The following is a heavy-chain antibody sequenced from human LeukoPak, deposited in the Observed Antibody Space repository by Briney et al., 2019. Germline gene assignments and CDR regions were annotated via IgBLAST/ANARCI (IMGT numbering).Heavy chain of an antibody. J-gene: IGHJ4*02. Sequence: GGSLRLSCAASGFTFSSYGMHWVRQAPGKGLEWVAVISYDGSNKYYADSVKGRFTISRDNSKNTLYLQMNSLRAEDTAVYYCAKRITYYYDSSGYRGGDYWGQGTLVTVSS. D-gene: IGHD3-22*01. CDR3: AKRITYYYDSSGYRGGDY. V-gene: IGHV3-30*18. CDR2: ISYDGSNK. CDR1: GFTFSSYG.